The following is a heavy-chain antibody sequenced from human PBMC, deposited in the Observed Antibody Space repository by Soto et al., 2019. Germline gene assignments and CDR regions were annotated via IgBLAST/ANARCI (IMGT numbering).Heavy chain of an antibody. CDR2: IRNKTDGGTT. D-gene: IGHD3-3*01. Sequence: PGGSLRLSCTASGFSFSKAWMSWVRLTPGKGLEWVGRIRNKTDGGTTDYPAPVRGRFTVSRDDSRSTLYLQMNGLNTEDTAVYYCITVPYYDFWSGYPIDYSGPGTQVTVFS. J-gene: IGHJ4*02. CDR3: ITVPYYDFWSGYPIDY. V-gene: IGHV3-15*01. CDR1: GFSFSKAW.